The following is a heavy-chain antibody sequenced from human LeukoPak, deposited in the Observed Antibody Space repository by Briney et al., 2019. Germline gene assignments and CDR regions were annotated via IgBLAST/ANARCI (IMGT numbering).Heavy chain of an antibody. J-gene: IGHJ2*01. Sequence: PSETLSLTCAVYGGSFSIYYWSWIRQPPGKGLEWIAEINHSESTNYNPSLKSRVTISVDTSKNQVSLKLNSVTAADTAVYYCARGLGGGNSVYFDLWGHGTLVTVSS. CDR1: GGSFSIYY. CDR2: INHSEST. V-gene: IGHV4-34*01. D-gene: IGHD4-23*01. CDR3: ARGLGGGNSVYFDL.